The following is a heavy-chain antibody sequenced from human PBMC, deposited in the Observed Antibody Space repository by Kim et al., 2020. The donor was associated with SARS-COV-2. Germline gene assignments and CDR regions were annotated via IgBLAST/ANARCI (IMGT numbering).Heavy chain of an antibody. CDR3: ASTSPASWPYYYGMDV. J-gene: IGHJ6*02. Sequence: SETLSLTCAVSGGSISSSNWWSWVRQPPGKGLEWIGEIYHSGSTNYNPSLKSRVTISVDKSKNQFSLKLSSVTAADTAVYYCASTSPASWPYYYGMDVWGQGTTVTVSS. CDR2: IYHSGST. CDR1: GGSISSSNW. V-gene: IGHV4-4*02. D-gene: IGHD2-2*01.